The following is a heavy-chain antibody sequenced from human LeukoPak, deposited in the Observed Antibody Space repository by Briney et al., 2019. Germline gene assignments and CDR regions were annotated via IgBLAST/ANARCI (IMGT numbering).Heavy chain of an antibody. V-gene: IGHV4-59*01. CDR3: ARGWLQFERFNWYFDL. CDR1: GGPISSYY. J-gene: IGHJ2*01. D-gene: IGHD5-24*01. Sequence: PSETLSLTCSVSGGPISSYYWSWIRQPPGKGLEWIGYIYYSGSTNYNPSLKSRVTISVDTSKNQFSLKLSSVTAADTAVYYCARGWLQFERFNWYFDLWGRGTLVTVSS. CDR2: IYYSGST.